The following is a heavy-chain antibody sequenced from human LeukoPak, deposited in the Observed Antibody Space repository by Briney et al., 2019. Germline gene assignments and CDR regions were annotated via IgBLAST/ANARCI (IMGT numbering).Heavy chain of an antibody. J-gene: IGHJ4*02. D-gene: IGHD3-22*01. V-gene: IGHV1-18*01. Sequence: EASVKVSCKASGYIFTSYGISWVRQAPGQGLEWMGWISGYNGNTKYAQKFQARVTLTTDTSTSTAYMELWSLRSDDTALDYCARGGWYYYESSGYYLIDNWGQGTLVTVSS. CDR3: ARGGWYYYESSGYYLIDN. CDR1: GYIFTSYG. CDR2: ISGYNGNT.